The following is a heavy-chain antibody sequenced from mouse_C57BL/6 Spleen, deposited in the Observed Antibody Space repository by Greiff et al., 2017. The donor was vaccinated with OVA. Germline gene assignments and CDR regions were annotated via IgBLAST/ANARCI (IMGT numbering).Heavy chain of an antibody. CDR3: ARAHYDYDFAD. V-gene: IGHV1-82*01. J-gene: IGHJ3*01. CDR2: IYPGDGDT. CDR1: GYAFSSSW. Sequence: QVELQQSGPELVKPGASVKISCKASGYAFSSSWMNWVQQRPGKGLEWIGRIYPGDGDTNYNGKFKGKATLTADKSSSTAYMQLSSLTSEDSAVYFCARAHYDYDFADWGQGTLVTVSA. D-gene: IGHD2-4*01.